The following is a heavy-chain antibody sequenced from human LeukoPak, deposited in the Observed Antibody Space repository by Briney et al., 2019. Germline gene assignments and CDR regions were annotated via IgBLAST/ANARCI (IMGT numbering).Heavy chain of an antibody. V-gene: IGHV1-2*02. J-gene: IGHJ4*02. CDR1: GYTFTGYY. Sequence: ASVKVSCKDSGYTFTGYYLHYVPQALGQGLEWMGWINPNTGDTKYAQKFQGRVTMTRDTSISTAYMELSRLRSDDTTVYYCVAQNLRNCDYWGQGTLVTVSS. CDR3: VAQNLRNCDY. CDR2: INPNTGDT.